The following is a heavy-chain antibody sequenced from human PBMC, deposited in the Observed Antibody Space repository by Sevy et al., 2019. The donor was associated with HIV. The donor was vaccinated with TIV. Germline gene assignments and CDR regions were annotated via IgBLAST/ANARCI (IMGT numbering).Heavy chain of an antibody. V-gene: IGHV3-21*01. CDR2: ISSSSSYI. CDR3: ASEGPVNRNFDY. CDR1: GFTFSSYS. Sequence: GWSLRLSCAASGFTFSSYSMNWVRQAPGKGLEWVSSISSSSSYIYYADSVKGRFTISRDNAKNSLYLQMNSLRAEDTAVYYCASEGPVNRNFDYWGQGTLVTVSS. J-gene: IGHJ4*02.